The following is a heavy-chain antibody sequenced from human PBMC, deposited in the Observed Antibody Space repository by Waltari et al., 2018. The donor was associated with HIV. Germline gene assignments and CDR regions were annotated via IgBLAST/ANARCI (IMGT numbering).Heavy chain of an antibody. J-gene: IGHJ4*02. CDR1: GYTVTSDS. V-gene: IGHV1-3*04. CDR2: INTGKGNT. CDR3: AKWGIRYSSSWYYFGS. D-gene: IGHD6-13*01. Sequence: QVQLVQSAAAAKRPGASAKLSSKASGYTVTSDSIHWLRQGPGQRPERMGWINTGKGNTKFAQSVQDRITLTTDTSASTVYMELNSLRSEDTALYYCAKWGIRYSSSWYYFGSWGQGTQVTVSS.